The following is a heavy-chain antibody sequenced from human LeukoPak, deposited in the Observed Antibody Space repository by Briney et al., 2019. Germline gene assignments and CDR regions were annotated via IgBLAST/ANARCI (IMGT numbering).Heavy chain of an antibody. Sequence: SETLSLTCAVYGGSFSGYYWTCIRQPPGKGLEWIGEINHSGRTKYNPSLKSRVTISVDTSKNQFSLKLSSVTAADTAVYYCARDRTDNWFDPWGQGTLVTVSS. CDR3: ARDRTDNWFDP. V-gene: IGHV4-34*01. J-gene: IGHJ5*02. CDR2: INHSGRT. CDR1: GGSFSGYY.